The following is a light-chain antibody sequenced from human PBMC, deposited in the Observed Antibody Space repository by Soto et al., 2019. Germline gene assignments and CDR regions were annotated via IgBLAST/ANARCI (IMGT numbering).Light chain of an antibody. J-gene: IGLJ1*01. Sequence: QSVLTQPASVSGSPGQSITISCTGTSSDVGGYNYVSWYQQHPGKAPKLIIYEVSNRPSGVSHRFSGSKSGNTASLTISGLQAEDEADYYCNSYTINSAPFVFGTGTKVTVL. V-gene: IGLV2-14*01. CDR1: SSDVGGYNY. CDR2: EVS. CDR3: NSYTINSAPFV.